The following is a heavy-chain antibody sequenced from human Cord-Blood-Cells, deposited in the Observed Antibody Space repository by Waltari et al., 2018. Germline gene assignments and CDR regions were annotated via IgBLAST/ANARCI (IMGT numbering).Heavy chain of an antibody. V-gene: IGHV4-34*01. D-gene: IGHD1-26*01. CDR3: ARGGGSYYNWFDP. CDR2: INHSGST. CDR1: GGSFSGYY. J-gene: IGHJ5*02. Sequence: QVQLQQWGAGLLKPSETLSLTCAVYGGSFSGYYWSWIRQPPGKGLGWIGEINHSGSTNYNPSLKCRVTISVDTSKNQFSLKLSSVTAADTAVYYCARGGGSYYNWFDPWGQGTLVTVSS.